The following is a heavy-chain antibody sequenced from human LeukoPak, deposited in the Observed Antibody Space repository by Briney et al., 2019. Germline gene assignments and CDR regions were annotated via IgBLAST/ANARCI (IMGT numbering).Heavy chain of an antibody. Sequence: SETLSLTCTVSGDSISSYYWSWIRQPPGKGLEWIGYIYYSGSTNYNPSLKSRVTISVDTSKNQFFLKLSSVTAADTAVYYCARHGYGGNSDSWGQGTLVTVSS. CDR1: GDSISSYY. D-gene: IGHD4-23*01. CDR2: IYYSGST. CDR3: ARHGYGGNSDS. V-gene: IGHV4-59*01. J-gene: IGHJ4*02.